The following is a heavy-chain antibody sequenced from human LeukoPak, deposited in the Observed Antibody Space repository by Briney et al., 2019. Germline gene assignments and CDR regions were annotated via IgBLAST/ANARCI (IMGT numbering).Heavy chain of an antibody. CDR1: GYTFTGYY. V-gene: IGHV1-2*02. Sequence: ASVKVSCKASGYTFTGYYMHWVRQAPGQGLEWMGWINPNSGGTNYTQKFRGRVTMTRDTSISTAYMELSRLRSDDTAVYYCARGLKGNNWFDPWGQGTLVTVSS. J-gene: IGHJ5*02. CDR2: INPNSGGT. CDR3: ARGLKGNNWFDP.